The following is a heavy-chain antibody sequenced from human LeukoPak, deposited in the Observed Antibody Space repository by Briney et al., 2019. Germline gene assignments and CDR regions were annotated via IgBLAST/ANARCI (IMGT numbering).Heavy chain of an antibody. CDR2: ISYDGSNK. CDR3: ARDPCSYPQVGARKNWFDP. D-gene: IGHD1-26*01. Sequence: GGSLRLSCAASGFTLSSYAMHWVRQAPGKGLEWVAVISYDGSNKYYADSVKGRFTISRDNSKNTLYLQMNSLRAEDTAVYYCARDPCSYPQVGARKNWFDPWGQGTLVTVSS. CDR1: GFTLSSYA. J-gene: IGHJ5*02. V-gene: IGHV3-30-3*01.